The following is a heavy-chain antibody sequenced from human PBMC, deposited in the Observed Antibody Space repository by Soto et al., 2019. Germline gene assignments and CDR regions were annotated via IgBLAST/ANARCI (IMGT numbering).Heavy chain of an antibody. V-gene: IGHV4-59*01. CDR2: IYYSGST. D-gene: IGHD5-18*01. Sequence: PSETLSLTCTVSGGSISSYYWSWIRQPPGKGLEWIGYIYYSGSTNYNPSLKSRVTISVDTSKNQFSLKLSSVTAADTAVYYCARGRYSYGYNWFDPWAREPWSPSPQ. CDR3: ARGRYSYGYNWFDP. CDR1: GGSISSYY. J-gene: IGHJ5*02.